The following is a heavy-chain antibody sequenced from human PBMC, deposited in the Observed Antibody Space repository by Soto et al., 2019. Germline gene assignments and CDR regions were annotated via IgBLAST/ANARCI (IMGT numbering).Heavy chain of an antibody. V-gene: IGHV1-18*04. D-gene: IGHD1-1*01. CDR1: GYTFTSYA. Sequence: GASVKVSCKASGYTFTSYAITWVRQAPGQGLEWMGWISGYNGNTKYAQKLQGRVTMTTDTSTSTAYMEMRXLRSDEXXXYXXARDNGELERXKHWGRGTLVTVSS. CDR3: ARDNGELERXKH. CDR2: ISGYNGNT. J-gene: IGHJ1*01.